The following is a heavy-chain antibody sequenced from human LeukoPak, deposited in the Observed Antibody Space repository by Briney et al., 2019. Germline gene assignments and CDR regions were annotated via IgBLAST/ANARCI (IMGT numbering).Heavy chain of an antibody. CDR3: ARHQYYYDSSGYYY. D-gene: IGHD3-22*01. V-gene: IGHV3-30*03. Sequence: GGSLRLSCAASGFTFSSYGMHWVRQAPGKGLEWVAVISYDGSNKYYADSVKGRFTISRDNSKNTLYLQMNSLRAEDTAVYYCARHQYYYDSSGYYYWGQGTLVTVSS. J-gene: IGHJ4*02. CDR1: GFTFSSYG. CDR2: ISYDGSNK.